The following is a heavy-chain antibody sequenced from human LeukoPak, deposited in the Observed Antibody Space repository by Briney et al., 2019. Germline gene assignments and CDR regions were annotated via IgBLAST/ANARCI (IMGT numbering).Heavy chain of an antibody. CDR3: ARVVVPAAVDYFDY. J-gene: IGHJ4*02. V-gene: IGHV3-21*01. Sequence: PGGSLRLSCAPSGFTFFSYTMSWVRQAPGKGLEWVSSISSASSYIYYADSVKGRFTISRDNAKNSLYLQMNSLRAEDTAVYYCARVVVPAAVDYFDYWGQGTLVTVSS. CDR2: ISSASSYI. CDR1: GFTFFSYT. D-gene: IGHD2-2*01.